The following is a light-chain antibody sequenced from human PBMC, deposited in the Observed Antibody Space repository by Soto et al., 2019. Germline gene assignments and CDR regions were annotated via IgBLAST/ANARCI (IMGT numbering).Light chain of an antibody. CDR3: QKYRTSPIT. Sequence: ETVLTQSPGTLSLSPGERATLSCRASQSITNNYLAWYQQKPGQAPSLLIYGASSRVTGIPDRFSGSGSGTDFTLTISRLEPEDFAVYYCQKYRTSPITFGQGTRLEIK. J-gene: IGKJ5*01. CDR2: GAS. V-gene: IGKV3-20*01. CDR1: QSITNNY.